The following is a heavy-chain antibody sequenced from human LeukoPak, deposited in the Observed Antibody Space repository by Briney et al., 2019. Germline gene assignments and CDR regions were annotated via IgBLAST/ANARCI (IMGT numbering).Heavy chain of an antibody. J-gene: IGHJ3*02. V-gene: IGHV3-48*03. D-gene: IGHD2-21*02. CDR3: ARLAYCGGDCYGDAFDI. Sequence: PGGSLRLSCAASGFTFSTYAMNWVRQAPGKGLEWVSYISSSGSTIYYADSVKGRFTISRDNAKNSLYLQMNSLRAEDTAVYYCARLAYCGGDCYGDAFDIWGQGTMVTVSS. CDR2: ISSSGSTI. CDR1: GFTFSTYA.